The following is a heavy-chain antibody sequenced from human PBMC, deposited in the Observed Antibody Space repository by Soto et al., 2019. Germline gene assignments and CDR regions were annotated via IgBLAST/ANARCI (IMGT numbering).Heavy chain of an antibody. Sequence: SETLSLTCSVSGASIRSSISYWGWIRQSPGKGLDWIGSVYYSGLTHYNPSFRGRVAIFVDTSKNQFSVRLNSVTAADTAVYYCARLPAEGVAEGGNMDVWGQGTTVTVSS. J-gene: IGHJ6*02. CDR1: GASIRSSISY. D-gene: IGHD2-2*01. V-gene: IGHV4-39*01. CDR3: ARLPAEGVAEGGNMDV. CDR2: VYYSGLT.